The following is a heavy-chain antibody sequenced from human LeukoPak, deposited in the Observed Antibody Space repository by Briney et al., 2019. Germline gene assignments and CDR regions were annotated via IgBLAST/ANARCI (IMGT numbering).Heavy chain of an antibody. V-gene: IGHV1-2*02. CDR2: INPNSGGT. CDR1: GYTFTGYY. CDR3: ARSPLSYSSSWYERYYYYYGMDV. D-gene: IGHD6-13*01. Sequence: AASVKVSCKASGYTFTGYYMHWVRQAPGQGLEWMGWINPNSGGTNYAQKFQGRVTMTRDTSISTAYTELSRLRSDDTAVYYCARSPLSYSSSWYERYYYYYGMDVWGQGTTVTVSS. J-gene: IGHJ6*02.